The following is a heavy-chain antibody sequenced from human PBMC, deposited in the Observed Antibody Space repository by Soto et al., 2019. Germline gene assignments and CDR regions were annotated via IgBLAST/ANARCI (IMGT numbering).Heavy chain of an antibody. CDR1: GFTFSNAW. V-gene: IGHV3-15*07. J-gene: IGHJ4*02. D-gene: IGHD2-21*02. Sequence: PGGSLRLSCAASGFTFSNAWMNWVRQAPGKGLEWVGRIKSKTDGGTTDYAAPVKGRFTISRDDSKNTLYLQMNSLKTEDTAVYYCTTGPSYCGGDCYAPFDHWGQGTLVTVSS. CDR3: TTGPSYCGGDCYAPFDH. CDR2: IKSKTDGGTT.